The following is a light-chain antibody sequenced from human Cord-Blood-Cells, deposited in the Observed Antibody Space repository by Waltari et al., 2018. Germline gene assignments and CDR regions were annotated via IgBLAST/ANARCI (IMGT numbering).Light chain of an antibody. CDR3: SSDTSSSTVV. CDR1: SSDVGGYNY. V-gene: IGLV2-14*01. CDR2: DGS. Sequence: QSALTQPASVSGSPGQSITISCTGTSSDVGGYNYVSWYQQHPGKAPKLMIYDGSNRPSGVSNRVSGSKAGNTASLTISGLQAEDEADYYCSSDTSSSTVVFGGGTKLTVL. J-gene: IGLJ2*01.